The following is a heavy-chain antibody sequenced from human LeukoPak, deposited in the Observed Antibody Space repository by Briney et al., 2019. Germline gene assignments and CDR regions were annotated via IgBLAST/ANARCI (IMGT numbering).Heavy chain of an antibody. CDR1: GGTFSSYA. V-gene: IGHV1-69*06. J-gene: IGHJ4*02. CDR3: ARNRYGSGPLDEGGDY. CDR2: IIPIFGTA. D-gene: IGHD3-10*01. Sequence: ASVKVSCKASGGTFSSYAISWVRQAPGQGLEWMGGIIPIFGTANYAQKFQGRVTITADKSTSTAYMELSSLRSEDTAVYYCARNRYGSGPLDEGGDYWGQGTLVTVSS.